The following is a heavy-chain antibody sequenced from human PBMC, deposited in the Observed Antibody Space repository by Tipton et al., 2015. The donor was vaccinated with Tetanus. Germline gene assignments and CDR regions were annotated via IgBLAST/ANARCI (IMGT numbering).Heavy chain of an antibody. V-gene: IGHV3-33*01. J-gene: IGHJ4*02. CDR3: AREADCSGGSGFSGGFDN. CDR1: GFIFSSYG. CDR2: SWYAGTDK. Sequence: SLRLSCAASGFIFSSYGIHWVRQAPGKGLEWVVVSWYAGTDKYYADSVKGRFTISRDNSKNTLYLQMNSLRAEDTAVYYCAREADCSGGSGFSGGFDNGGQGTQVTGSS. D-gene: IGHD2-15*01.